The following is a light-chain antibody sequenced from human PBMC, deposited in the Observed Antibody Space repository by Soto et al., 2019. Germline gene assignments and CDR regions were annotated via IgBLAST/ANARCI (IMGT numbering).Light chain of an antibody. CDR3: YDYATPPWT. J-gene: IGKJ1*01. CDR2: DAS. V-gene: IGKV3-20*01. CDR1: QSVSGSY. Sequence: IGRTQSTGTLSLSPGEAATLSCRASQSVSGSYLAWYQQKPGQAPRLVIYDASTRATGIPDRFRGSGSGTDFTLTISILEPEDFAVYYCYDYATPPWTFAQGTKVDIK.